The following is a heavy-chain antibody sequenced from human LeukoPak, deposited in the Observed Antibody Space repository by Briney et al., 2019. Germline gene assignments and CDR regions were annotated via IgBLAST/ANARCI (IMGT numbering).Heavy chain of an antibody. V-gene: IGHV3-7*01. CDR3: VRWIASGSGIYWYFDV. Sequence: PGGSLRLSCAASGFTFSSYSMNWVRQAPGKGLEWVANIKQDGSEKFYVDSVKGRFTISRDNAKNSLFLQMNSLRAEDTAVYYCVRWIASGSGIYWYFDVWGRGTLVTVSS. CDR1: GFTFSSYS. J-gene: IGHJ2*01. CDR2: IKQDGSEK. D-gene: IGHD1-26*01.